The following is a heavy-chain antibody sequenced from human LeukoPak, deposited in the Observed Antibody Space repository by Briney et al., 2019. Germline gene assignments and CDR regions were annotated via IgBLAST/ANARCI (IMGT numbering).Heavy chain of an antibody. V-gene: IGHV1-46*01. CDR1: GYTFTGYC. Sequence: ASVKVSCKASGYTFTGYCMHWVRQAPGQGLECMGLINPSSGSISYAQKFQGRVTMTRDTSASTVYMELSSLRSEDTAVYYCASYSDSSGYYGYFHHWGQGTLVTVSS. J-gene: IGHJ1*01. CDR2: INPSSGSI. CDR3: ASYSDSSGYYGYFHH. D-gene: IGHD3-22*01.